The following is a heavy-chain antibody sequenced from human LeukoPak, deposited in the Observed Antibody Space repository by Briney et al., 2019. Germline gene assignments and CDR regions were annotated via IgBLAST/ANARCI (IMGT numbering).Heavy chain of an antibody. CDR2: ISSSSSYI. CDR3: ASPGVVPAAIRPHYFDY. D-gene: IGHD2-2*02. V-gene: IGHV3-21*01. Sequence: PGGSLRLSCAASGFTFSSYSMNWVRQAPGKGLEWVSSISSSSSYIYYADSVKGRFTISRDNAKNSLYLQINSLRAEDTAVYYCASPGVVPAAIRPHYFDYWGQGTLVTVSS. J-gene: IGHJ4*02. CDR1: GFTFSSYS.